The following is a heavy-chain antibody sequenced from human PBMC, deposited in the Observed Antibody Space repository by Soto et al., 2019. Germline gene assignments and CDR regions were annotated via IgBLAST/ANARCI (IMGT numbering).Heavy chain of an antibody. CDR3: AKAPKGNYYYGMDV. CDR2: ISASGGST. J-gene: IGHJ6*02. CDR1: GFTFSSYA. Sequence: GGSLRLSCAASGFTFSSYALSWVRQAPEKGLEWVSGISASGGSTYYADSVEGRFTISRDNSKKMLFLQMNSLRAEDTAVYYCAKAPKGNYYYGMDVWGQGTTVTVSS. V-gene: IGHV3-23*01.